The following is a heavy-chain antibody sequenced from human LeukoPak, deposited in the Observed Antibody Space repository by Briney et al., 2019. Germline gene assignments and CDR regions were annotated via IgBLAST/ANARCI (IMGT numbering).Heavy chain of an antibody. CDR2: ISSGSGYI. CDR1: GFTFSTYS. Sequence: GGSLRLSCATSGFTFSTYSMNWVRQAPGKGLEWVSSISSGSGYIYYADSVKGRFTVSRDNAKKSLYLQMISLRAEDTAIYYCARRGGGYSVGGPFDIWGQGTMVTVSS. CDR3: ARRGGGYSVGGPFDI. D-gene: IGHD1-26*01. J-gene: IGHJ3*02. V-gene: IGHV3-21*01.